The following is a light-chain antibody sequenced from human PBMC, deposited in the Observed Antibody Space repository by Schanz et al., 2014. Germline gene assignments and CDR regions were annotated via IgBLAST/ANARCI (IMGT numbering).Light chain of an antibody. J-gene: IGKJ4*01. CDR2: RAS. Sequence: EIVLTQSPATLSLSPGERASLSCRASQSIDTFLAWYQQKPGQAPRLLIFRASNRATGIPDRFSGSGSGTDFTLTISSLEPEDFAVYYCQQYGSSTLTFGGGTKAEIK. CDR1: QSIDTF. V-gene: IGKV3-20*01. CDR3: QQYGSSTLT.